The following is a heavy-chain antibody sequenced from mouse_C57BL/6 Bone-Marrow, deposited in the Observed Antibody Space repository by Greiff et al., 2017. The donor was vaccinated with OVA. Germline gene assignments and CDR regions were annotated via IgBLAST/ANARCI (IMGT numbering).Heavy chain of an antibody. D-gene: IGHD2-4*01. Sequence: LVESGAELVRPGASVKLSCTASGFNIKDDYMHWVKQRPEQGLEWIGWIDPENGDTEYASKFQGKATITADTSSNTAYLQLSSLTSEDTAVYYCTRDDYDEGAWFAYWGQGTLVTVSA. CDR1: GFNIKDDY. CDR2: IDPENGDT. J-gene: IGHJ3*01. CDR3: TRDDYDEGAWFAY. V-gene: IGHV14-4*01.